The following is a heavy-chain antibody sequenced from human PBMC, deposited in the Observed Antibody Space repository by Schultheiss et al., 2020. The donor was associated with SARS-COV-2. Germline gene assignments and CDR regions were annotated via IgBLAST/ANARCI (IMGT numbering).Heavy chain of an antibody. V-gene: IGHV3-74*01. D-gene: IGHD4-17*01. CDR1: GFTFSSYW. CDR3: ARVRLSPYDYGDRQAFDI. CDR2: INSDGSST. Sequence: GGSLRLSCAASGFTFSSYWMHWVRQAPGKGLVWVSRINSDGSSTSYADSVKGRFTISRDNAKNTLYLQMNSLRAEDTAVYYCARVRLSPYDYGDRQAFDIWGQGTMVTVSS. J-gene: IGHJ3*02.